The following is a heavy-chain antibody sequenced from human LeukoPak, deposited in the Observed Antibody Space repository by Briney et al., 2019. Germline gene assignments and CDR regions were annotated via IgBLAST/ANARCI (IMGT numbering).Heavy chain of an antibody. Sequence: PSQTLSLTCTVSGGSISSYYWSWIRQPAGKGLEWIGYIYYSGSTNYNPSLKSRVTISVDTSKNQFSLKLSSVTAADTAVYYCAGRDPYSSSWFFDYWGQGTLVTVSS. J-gene: IGHJ4*02. CDR1: GGSISSYY. CDR2: IYYSGST. V-gene: IGHV4-59*01. CDR3: AGRDPYSSSWFFDY. D-gene: IGHD6-13*01.